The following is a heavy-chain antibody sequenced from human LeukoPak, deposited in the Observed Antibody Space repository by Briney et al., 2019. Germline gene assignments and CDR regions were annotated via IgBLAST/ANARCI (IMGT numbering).Heavy chain of an antibody. J-gene: IGHJ4*02. D-gene: IGHD3-10*01. CDR1: GFTFNSHS. Sequence: GGSLRLSCAASGFTFNSHSMNWVRQAPGKGLEWVSSISTSSSYIYYADSVKGRFTISRDNAKNSLYLQMNSLRAEDTALYYCARAPYYYYDSGSGTRVTGNPDYWGQGTLVTVSS. CDR3: ARAPYYYYDSGSGTRVTGNPDY. CDR2: ISTSSSYI. V-gene: IGHV3-21*01.